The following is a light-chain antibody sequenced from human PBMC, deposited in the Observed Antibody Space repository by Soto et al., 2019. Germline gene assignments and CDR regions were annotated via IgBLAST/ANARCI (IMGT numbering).Light chain of an antibody. V-gene: IGKV1-5*01. CDR3: QQYHSYWT. CDR2: DAS. J-gene: IGKJ1*01. Sequence: DIRMTQSPSSLSASVGDRVTITCRASQGIDNRLAWYQQKPGKAPKLLIYDASSLESGVPQRFSGSGSGTEFTLTISSLQTDDFSTYYCQQYHSYWTFGQGTKVDIK. CDR1: QGIDNR.